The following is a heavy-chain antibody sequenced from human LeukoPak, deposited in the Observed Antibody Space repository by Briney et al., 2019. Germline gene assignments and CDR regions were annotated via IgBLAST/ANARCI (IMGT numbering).Heavy chain of an antibody. J-gene: IGHJ4*02. CDR1: GGSISAYC. D-gene: IGHD4-17*01. Sequence: SETLSLTCTVSGGSISAYCWSWIQRPPGKGLEWIGYVYYSGSANYNPSLKSRVTISVDTSRNQFSLKLNHVTAADTAVYYCARLTSGDDGDYADYWGQGTLVTVSS. V-gene: IGHV4-59*01. CDR3: ARLTSGDDGDYADY. CDR2: VYYSGSA.